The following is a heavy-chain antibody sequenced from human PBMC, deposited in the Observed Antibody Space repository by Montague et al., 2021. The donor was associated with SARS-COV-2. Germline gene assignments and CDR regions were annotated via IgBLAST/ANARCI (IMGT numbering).Heavy chain of an antibody. CDR2: IDWDDDE. J-gene: IGHJ4*02. CDR3: AREIAAAGPALDY. CDR1: GFSLSTSGMC. V-gene: IGHV2-70*11. D-gene: IGHD6-13*01. Sequence: PELVKPTQTLTLTCTFSGFSLSTSGMCVSWIRQPPGKALEWLARIDWDDDEYYSTSLKTRLTISKDTSKNQVVLTMTNMDPVDTATYYCAREIAAAGPALDYWGQGTLVTVSS.